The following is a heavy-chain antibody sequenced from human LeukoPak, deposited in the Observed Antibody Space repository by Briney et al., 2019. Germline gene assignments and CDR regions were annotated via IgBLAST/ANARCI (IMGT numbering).Heavy chain of an antibody. V-gene: IGHV3-43*02. J-gene: IGHJ4*02. CDR1: GFTFDDYA. CDR2: ISGDGGST. CDR3: ANVEGLIMGAVDY. Sequence: GGSLRLSCAASGFTFDDYAMHWVRQAPGKGLEWVSLISGDGGSTYYADSVKGRFTISRDNSKNSLYLQMNSLRTEDTALYYCANVEGLIMGAVDYGGEGTLVTVSS. D-gene: IGHD1-26*01.